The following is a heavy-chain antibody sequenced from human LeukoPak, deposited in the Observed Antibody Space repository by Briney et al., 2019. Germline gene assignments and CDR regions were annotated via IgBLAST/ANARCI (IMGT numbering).Heavy chain of an antibody. CDR3: AKASYYYDSSGYYNY. J-gene: IGHJ4*02. V-gene: IGHV3-23*01. CDR1: GFTFSSYA. CDR2: ISGSGGST. D-gene: IGHD3-22*01. Sequence: PGGSLRLSCAASGFTFSSYAMSWVRQAPVKGLEWVSAISGSGGSTYYADSVKGRFTISRDNSKNTLYLQMNSLRAEDTAVYYCAKASYYYDSSGYYNYWGQGTLVTVSS.